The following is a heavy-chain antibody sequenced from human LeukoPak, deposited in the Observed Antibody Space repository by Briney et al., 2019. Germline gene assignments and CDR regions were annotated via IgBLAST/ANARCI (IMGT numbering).Heavy chain of an antibody. J-gene: IGHJ2*01. D-gene: IGHD3-16*02. CDR1: GYTLTELS. Sequence: ASVKVSCKVSGYTLTELSMHWVRQAPGKGLEWMGGFDPEDGETIYAQKFQGRVTMTEDTSTDTAYMELSSLRSEDTAVYYCATRRGDYVWGSYRQYWYFDLWGRGTLVTVSS. CDR2: FDPEDGET. CDR3: ATRRGDYVWGSYRQYWYFDL. V-gene: IGHV1-24*01.